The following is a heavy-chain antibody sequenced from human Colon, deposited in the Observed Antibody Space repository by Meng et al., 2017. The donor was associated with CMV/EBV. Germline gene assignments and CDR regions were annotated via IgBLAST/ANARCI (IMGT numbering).Heavy chain of an antibody. J-gene: IGHJ4*02. V-gene: IGHV3-21*06. Sequence: GGSLRLPCSTSGFTFSSYSLNWVRQAPGKGLEWVSSITHTSDTYYADSLKGRFTLSRDNAQNSVYLQMDSLTAEDTAIYYCARGWPPDYWGQGTLVTVSS. CDR2: ITHTSDT. D-gene: IGHD6-13*01. CDR3: ARGWPPDY. CDR1: GFTFSSYS.